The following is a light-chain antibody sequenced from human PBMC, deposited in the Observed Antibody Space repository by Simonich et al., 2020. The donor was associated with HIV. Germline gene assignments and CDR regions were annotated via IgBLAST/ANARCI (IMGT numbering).Light chain of an antibody. CDR3: QQYYSTPPWT. Sequence: DILMTQSPSSLPASVGDRVTITCRASQGISNSLAWYQQKPGKAPKLLLYAASRLESGVPFRFSGSGSGTDYTLTISNLQPEDFATYYCQQYYSTPPWTFGQGTKVEIK. CDR2: AAS. J-gene: IGKJ1*01. V-gene: IGKV1-NL1*01. CDR1: QGISNS.